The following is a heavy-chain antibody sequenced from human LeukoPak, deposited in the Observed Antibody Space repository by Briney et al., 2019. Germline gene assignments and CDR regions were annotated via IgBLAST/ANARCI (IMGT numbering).Heavy chain of an antibody. V-gene: IGHV4-59*12. CDR1: DGFITNYY. J-gene: IGHJ6*03. CDR3: ASDTGHYYYMNV. CDR2: IYHSGST. Sequence: PSETLSLTCTVSDGFITNYYWSWIRQPPGKGLEWIGYIYHSGSTYYNPSLKSRVTISVDRSKNQFSLKLSSVTAADTAVYYCASDTGHYYYMNVWGKGTTVTVSS.